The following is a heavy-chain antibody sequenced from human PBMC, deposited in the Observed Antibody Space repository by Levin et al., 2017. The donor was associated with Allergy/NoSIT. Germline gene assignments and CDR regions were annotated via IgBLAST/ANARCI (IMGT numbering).Heavy chain of an antibody. D-gene: IGHD6-13*01. CDR1: GGSISSYY. V-gene: IGHV4-59*01. J-gene: IGHJ6*02. Sequence: SQTLSLTCTVSGGSISSYYWSWIRQPPGKGLEWIGYIYYSGSTNYNPSLKSRVTISVDTSKNQFSLKLSSVTAADTAVYYCARVMADIAAAGRDYGMDVWGQGTTVTVSS. CDR2: IYYSGST. CDR3: ARVMADIAAAGRDYGMDV.